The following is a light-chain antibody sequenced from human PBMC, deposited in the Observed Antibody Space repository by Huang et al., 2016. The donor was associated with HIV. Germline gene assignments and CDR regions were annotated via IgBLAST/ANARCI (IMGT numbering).Light chain of an antibody. CDR2: DGS. V-gene: IGKV3D-20*01. Sequence: EIVLTQSPGTLSLSPGERATLSCGASQTVSSNSVAWYQQKPGLAPRLLIYDGSNRASGLPHRLSGSGSGTDFTLTISRLEPEDFAVYYCQQYGSSPWTFGQGSKVEIK. CDR1: QTVSSNS. CDR3: QQYGSSPWT. J-gene: IGKJ1*01.